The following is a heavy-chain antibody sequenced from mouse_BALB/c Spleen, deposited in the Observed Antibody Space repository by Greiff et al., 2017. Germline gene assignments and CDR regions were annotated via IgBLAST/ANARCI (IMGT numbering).Heavy chain of an antibody. D-gene: IGHD2-4*01. CDR2: INSNGGST. CDR3: ARDEDYDYAFDY. CDR1: GFTFSSYG. J-gene: IGHJ2*01. Sequence: EVQGVESGGGLVQPGGSLKLSCAASGFTFSSYGMSWVRQTPDKRLELVATINSNGGSTYYPDSVKGRFTISRDNAKNTLYLQMSSLKSEDTAMYYCARDEDYDYAFDYWGQGTTLTVSS. V-gene: IGHV5-6-3*01.